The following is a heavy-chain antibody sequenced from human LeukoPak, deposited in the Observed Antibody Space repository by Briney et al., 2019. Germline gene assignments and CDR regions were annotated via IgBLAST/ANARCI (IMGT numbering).Heavy chain of an antibody. Sequence: GGSLRLSCAASGFTFSSYSMNWVRQRPGKGLEWVSSISSSSSYIYYADSVKGRFTISRDNAKNSLYLQMNSLRAEDTAVYYCATQPKPSMYIAAAVTDYRGQGTLVTVSS. CDR3: ATQPKPSMYIAAAVTDY. CDR2: ISSSSSYI. V-gene: IGHV3-21*01. CDR1: GFTFSSYS. J-gene: IGHJ4*02. D-gene: IGHD6-13*01.